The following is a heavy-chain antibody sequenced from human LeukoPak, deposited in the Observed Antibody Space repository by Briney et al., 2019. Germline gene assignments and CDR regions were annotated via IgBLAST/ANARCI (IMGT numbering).Heavy chain of an antibody. D-gene: IGHD1-26*01. CDR2: ITPNSGGT. CDR3: ASGPRSGSYDF. J-gene: IGHJ4*02. Sequence: GASVKVSCKASGYTFTAYYMHWVRLAPGQGLEWMGWITPNSGGTKYAQRFQGRVTMTRDTSISTAYMELSGLRSDDTAVYYCASGPRSGSYDFWGQGALVIVSS. V-gene: IGHV1-2*02. CDR1: GYTFTAYY.